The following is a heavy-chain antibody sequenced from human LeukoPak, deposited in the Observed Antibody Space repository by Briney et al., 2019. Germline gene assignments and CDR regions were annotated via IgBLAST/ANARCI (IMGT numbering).Heavy chain of an antibody. V-gene: IGHV6-1*01. D-gene: IGHD2-2*01. CDR3: ARRLTQYDCFDP. CDR2: TYYRSTWYN. J-gene: IGHJ5*02. Sequence: SQTLSLTCAISGDSVSANNAAWNWIRQSPSRGLEWLGRTYYRSTWYNDYAVSVRGRITVNPDTSKNQFSLHLNSVTPEDTAVYYCARRLTQYDCFDPWGQGILVTVSS. CDR1: GDSVSANNAA.